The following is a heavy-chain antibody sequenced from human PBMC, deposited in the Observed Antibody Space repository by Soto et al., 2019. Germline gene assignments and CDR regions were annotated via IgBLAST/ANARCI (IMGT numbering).Heavy chain of an antibody. CDR3: ARLCGYYQSLDT. D-gene: IGHD3-22*01. CDR1: GGSIDTYY. V-gene: IGHV4-59*08. J-gene: IGHJ5*02. CDR2: IYYTGST. Sequence: QVQLQESGPGLVKASETLSLTCTVSGGSIDTYYWSWIRQPPGKGLQWIGYIYYTGSTTYSPSLKSRVTVSVDRSKNQFSLRLTSVTAADPAVYYCARLCGYYQSLDTWGQGILVTVSS.